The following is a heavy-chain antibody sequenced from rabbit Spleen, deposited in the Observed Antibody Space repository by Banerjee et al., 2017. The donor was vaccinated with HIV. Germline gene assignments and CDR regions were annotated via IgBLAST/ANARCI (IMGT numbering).Heavy chain of an antibody. D-gene: IGHD8-1*01. CDR2: IDIGSRDFT. CDR3: ARDTGSSFSSYGMDL. J-gene: IGHJ6*01. V-gene: IGHV1S45*01. CDR1: GLDLTNGLV. Sequence: QEQLVESGGGLVQPGGSLTLTCKASGLDLTNGLVVRWVRQAPGKGLEWIACIDIGSRDFTYYASWAKGRFIISKTSSTTVTLQMTSLTVADTATYFCARDTGSSFSSYGMDLWGPGTLVTVS.